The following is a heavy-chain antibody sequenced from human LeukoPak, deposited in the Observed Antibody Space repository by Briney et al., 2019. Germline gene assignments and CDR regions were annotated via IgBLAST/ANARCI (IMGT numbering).Heavy chain of an antibody. CDR3: ARAHYDSSGSRWDY. CDR2: LSTSGRNT. V-gene: IGHV3-23*01. Sequence: GGSLRLSCAASGFTFSTYAMSWVRQAPGKGLEWVSTLSTSGRNTYYADSVKGRFTISRDNSKNTLSLQMNSLRAEDTAVYYCARAHYDSSGSRWDYWGQGTLVTVSS. CDR1: GFTFSTYA. D-gene: IGHD3-22*01. J-gene: IGHJ4*02.